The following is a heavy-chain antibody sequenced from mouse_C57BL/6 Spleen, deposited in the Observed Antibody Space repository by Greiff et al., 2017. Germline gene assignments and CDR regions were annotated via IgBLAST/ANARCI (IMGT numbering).Heavy chain of an antibody. J-gene: IGHJ4*01. V-gene: IGHV5-17*01. CDR3: ARPGTTVVAEAMDC. CDR1: GFTFSDYG. D-gene: IGHD1-1*01. Sequence: DVQLVESGGGLVKPGGSLKLSCAASGFTFSDYGMHWVRQAPEEGLEWVAYISSGSSTIYYADTVKGRFTISRDNAKNTPFLQMTSLRSEDTAMYYCARPGTTVVAEAMDCWGQGTSVTVSS. CDR2: ISSGSSTI.